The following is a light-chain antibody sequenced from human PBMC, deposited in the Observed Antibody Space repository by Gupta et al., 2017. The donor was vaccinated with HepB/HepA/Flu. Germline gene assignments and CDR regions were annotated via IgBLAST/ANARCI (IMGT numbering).Light chain of an antibody. Sequence: QSALTQPASVSGSPGQSLTISCTGTSSDVGSYNLVSWYQQHPGKAPKLMIYEVSKRPSGVSNRFSGSKSGNTASLTISGLQAEDEADYDCCSYAGSSTFVVCGGGTKLT. J-gene: IGLJ2*01. CDR3: CSYAGSSTFVV. V-gene: IGLV2-23*02. CDR2: EVS. CDR1: SSDVGSYNL.